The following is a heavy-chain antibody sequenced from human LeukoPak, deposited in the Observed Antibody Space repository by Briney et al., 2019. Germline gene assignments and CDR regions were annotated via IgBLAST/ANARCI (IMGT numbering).Heavy chain of an antibody. D-gene: IGHD2-2*01. CDR3: ARDPPYIVVVPAALIGYYYYGMDV. Sequence: ASVKVSCEASGYTFTSYGISWVRQAPGQGLEWMGWISAYNGNTNYAQRLQGRVTMTTDTSTSTAYMELRSLRSDDTAVYYCARDPPYIVVVPAALIGYYYYGMDVWGQGTTVTVSS. J-gene: IGHJ6*02. V-gene: IGHV1-18*01. CDR1: GYTFTSYG. CDR2: ISAYNGNT.